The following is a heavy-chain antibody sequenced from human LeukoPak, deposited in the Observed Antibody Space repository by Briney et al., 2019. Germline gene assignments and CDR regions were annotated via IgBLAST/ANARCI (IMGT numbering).Heavy chain of an antibody. J-gene: IGHJ6*03. D-gene: IGHD3-9*01. CDR1: GFTFSSYS. CDR2: ISSSSSYI. V-gene: IGHV3-21*01. CDR3: ARFEEGYYYYYMDV. Sequence: GGSLRLSCAASGFTFSSYSMNWVRQAPGKGLGWVSSISSSSSYIYYADSVKGRFTISRDNAKNSLYLQMNSLRAEDTAVYYCARFEEGYYYYYMDVWGKGTTVTVSS.